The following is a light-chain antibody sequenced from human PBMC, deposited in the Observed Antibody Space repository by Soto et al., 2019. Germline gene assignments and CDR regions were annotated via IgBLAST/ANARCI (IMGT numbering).Light chain of an antibody. J-gene: IGLJ1*01. V-gene: IGLV2-8*01. CDR1: SSDVGGYNY. CDR3: LSYADTAYV. Sequence: QSVLTQPPSASGSPGQSVTISCAGTSSDVGGYNYVSWYQQYPGKVPKLMIYEVSERPSGVPVRFSGSKSGNTAFLTVSGLQAEDEADYYCLSYADTAYVFGTGTKLTVL. CDR2: EVS.